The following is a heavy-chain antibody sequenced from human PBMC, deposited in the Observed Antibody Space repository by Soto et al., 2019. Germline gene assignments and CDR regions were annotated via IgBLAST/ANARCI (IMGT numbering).Heavy chain of an antibody. CDR1: GDAISNYH. V-gene: IGHV4-59*03. CDR3: ARGTRALITSFFAY. CDR2: VHESGST. D-gene: IGHD1-20*01. J-gene: IGHJ4*02. Sequence: LQESGPRLVKPSETLSLNCSVSGDAISNYHWSWIRQTPGRGLEWIGCVHESGSTDYNPSLRGRVIIALTPSNRQFSLSLRSATAADTATYRCARGTRALITSFFAYWGQGIPVTVSS.